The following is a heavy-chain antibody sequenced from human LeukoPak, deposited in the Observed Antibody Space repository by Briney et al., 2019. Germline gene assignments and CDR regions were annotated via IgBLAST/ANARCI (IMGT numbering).Heavy chain of an antibody. CDR3: ARQYGSGSSYTPVVDL. CDR2: IYYSGST. V-gene: IGHV4-39*01. J-gene: IGHJ4*02. CDR1: GGSSSSSSNC. D-gene: IGHD3-10*01. Sequence: PSETLSLTCSVSGGSSSSSSNCWGWIRQPPGKGLEWIGSIYYSGSTYYNPSLKSRVTISVDTSKNQFSLKLNSLTAAETAVYYCARQYGSGSSYTPVVDLWGQGTLVTVSS.